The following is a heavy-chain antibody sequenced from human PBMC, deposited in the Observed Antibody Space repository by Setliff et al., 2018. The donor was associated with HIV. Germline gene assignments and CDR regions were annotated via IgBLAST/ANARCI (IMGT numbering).Heavy chain of an antibody. CDR3: AVGDYVWGSYRLDF. D-gene: IGHD3-16*02. CDR1: GGTFSNYA. CDR2: IIPVFDTT. V-gene: IGHV1-69*13. J-gene: IGHJ4*02. Sequence: GASVKVSCKASGGTFSNYAFSWVRLAPGQGLEWMGGIIPVFDTTNYEKKFRDRVTITADESTSTVYLELISLRSEDTAVYYCAVGDYVWGSYRLDFRGQGTLVTVSS.